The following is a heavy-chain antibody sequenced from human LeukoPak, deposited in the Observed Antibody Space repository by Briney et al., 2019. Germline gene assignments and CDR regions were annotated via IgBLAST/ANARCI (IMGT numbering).Heavy chain of an antibody. CDR3: AGGVWPRSNY. Sequence: PGGSLRLSCAASGFTFSSYWMSWVRQAPGKGLEWVANIKRDGSEKYYVDSVKGRFTISRDNAKNSLYLQMNSLRVEETAVYYCAGGVWPRSNYWGQGTLVTVSS. V-gene: IGHV3-7*01. D-gene: IGHD6-13*01. CDR1: GFTFSSYW. J-gene: IGHJ4*02. CDR2: IKRDGSEK.